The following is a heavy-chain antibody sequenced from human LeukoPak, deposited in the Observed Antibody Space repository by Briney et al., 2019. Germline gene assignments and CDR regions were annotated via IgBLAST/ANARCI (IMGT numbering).Heavy chain of an antibody. Sequence: SETLSLTCTVSGGSISSYYWSWIRQPPGKGLEWIGYIYYSGSTNYNPYLKSRVTISVDTSKNQFSLKLSSVTAADTAVYYCAREQGGAYYYGMDVWGQGTTVTVSS. CDR2: IYYSGST. V-gene: IGHV4-59*01. D-gene: IGHD1-26*01. CDR3: AREQGGAYYYGMDV. CDR1: GGSISSYY. J-gene: IGHJ6*02.